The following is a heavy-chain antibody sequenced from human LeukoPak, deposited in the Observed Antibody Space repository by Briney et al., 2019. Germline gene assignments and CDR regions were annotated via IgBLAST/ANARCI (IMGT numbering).Heavy chain of an antibody. D-gene: IGHD3-3*01. CDR1: GYTFTGYY. Sequence: GASVKVSCKASGYTFTGYYMHWVRQGPGQGLEWMGWINPNSGGTNYAQKFQGRVTMTRDTSISTAYMELSRLRSDDTAVYYCAKARFLEWSDAFDIWGQGTMVTVSS. V-gene: IGHV1-2*02. CDR2: INPNSGGT. CDR3: AKARFLEWSDAFDI. J-gene: IGHJ3*02.